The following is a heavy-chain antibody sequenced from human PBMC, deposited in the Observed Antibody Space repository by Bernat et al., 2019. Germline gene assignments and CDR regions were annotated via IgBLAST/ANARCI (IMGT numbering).Heavy chain of an antibody. Sequence: QVQLVESGGGVVQPGRSLRLSCAASGFTFSSYGMHWVRQAPGKGLEWVAVIWYDGSNKYYADSVKGRFTISRDNSKNTLYLQMNSLRAEDTAVYYCARGSQQLVPLDYWGQGTLVTVSS. CDR3: ARGSQQLVPLDY. D-gene: IGHD6-13*01. CDR2: IWYDGSNK. J-gene: IGHJ4*02. V-gene: IGHV3-33*01. CDR1: GFTFSSYG.